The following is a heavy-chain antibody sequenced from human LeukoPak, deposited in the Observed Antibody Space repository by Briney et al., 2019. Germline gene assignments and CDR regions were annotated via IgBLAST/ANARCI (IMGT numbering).Heavy chain of an antibody. D-gene: IGHD1-26*01. Sequence: GSLRLSCAASGFTFSSYWMSWVRQAPGKGLEWVANIKQDGSEKYYVDSVKGRFTISRDNAKNSLYLQVNSLRAEDTAVYYCARVRSGSYGTGYYFDYWGQGTLVTVSS. CDR3: ARVRSGSYGTGYYFDY. V-gene: IGHV3-7*01. J-gene: IGHJ4*02. CDR2: IKQDGSEK. CDR1: GFTFSSYW.